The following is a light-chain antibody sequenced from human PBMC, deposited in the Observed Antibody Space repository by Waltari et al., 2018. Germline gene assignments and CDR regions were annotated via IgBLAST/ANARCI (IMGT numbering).Light chain of an antibody. Sequence: QSVLTQPPSVSGAPGQRVTISCTGSSSNIGARDGVHWYQQLPGTATRLLIYGNNNRPSGVPDRFSGSKSGTSASLAITGLQAEDEADYYCQSYDGSHVVFGGGTKLTVL. V-gene: IGLV1-40*01. J-gene: IGLJ2*01. CDR3: QSYDGSHVV. CDR2: GNN. CDR1: SSNIGARDG.